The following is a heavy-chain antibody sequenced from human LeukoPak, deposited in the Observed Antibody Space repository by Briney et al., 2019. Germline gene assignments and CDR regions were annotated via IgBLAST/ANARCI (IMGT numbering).Heavy chain of an antibody. J-gene: IGHJ4*02. D-gene: IGHD6-19*01. CDR3: AKVSSAWSIDY. CDR2: ISGGGTT. Sequence: GGSLRLSCAASGFTFSDYWMSWVRQAPGKGLEWVSGISGGGTTYYADSVKGRFTISRDNSKNTVYLQINSLRAEDTAMYYCAKVSSAWSIDYWGQGTLVTVSS. V-gene: IGHV3-23*01. CDR1: GFTFSDYW.